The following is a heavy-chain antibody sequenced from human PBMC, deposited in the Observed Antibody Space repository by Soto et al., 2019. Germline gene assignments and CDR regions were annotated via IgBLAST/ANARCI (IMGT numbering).Heavy chain of an antibody. CDR2: ISDYNGKT. CDR3: ARGSWNYPYYYYGMDV. Sequence: QVQLVQSGAEVKKPGASVKVSCKASGYTFTSYGISWVRQAPGQGLEWMGWISDYNGKTHYAQKLQGRVTMTKDTSTSTVYMELRSLRSDDTAVYYCARGSWNYPYYYYGMDVWGQGTTVTVSS. V-gene: IGHV1-18*01. J-gene: IGHJ6*02. D-gene: IGHD1-7*01. CDR1: GYTFTSYG.